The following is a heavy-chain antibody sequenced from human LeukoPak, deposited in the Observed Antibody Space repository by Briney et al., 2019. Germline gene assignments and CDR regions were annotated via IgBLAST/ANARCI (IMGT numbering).Heavy chain of an antibody. J-gene: IGHJ4*02. CDR1: GGSISSSSYY. Sequence: PSETLSLTCTVSGGSISSSSYYLGWIRQPPGKGLEWIGSIYYSGSTYYNPSLKSRVTISVDTSKNQFSLKLSSVTAADTAVYYCARRSIAVAGREGFDYWGQGTLVTVSS. D-gene: IGHD6-19*01. V-gene: IGHV4-39*01. CDR2: IYYSGST. CDR3: ARRSIAVAGREGFDY.